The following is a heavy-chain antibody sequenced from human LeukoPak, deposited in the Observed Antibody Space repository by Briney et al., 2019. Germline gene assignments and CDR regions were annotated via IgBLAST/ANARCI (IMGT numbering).Heavy chain of an antibody. CDR1: GGSISSISYY. J-gene: IGHJ4*02. D-gene: IGHD1-26*01. Sequence: PSETLSLTCTVSGGSISSISYYGGWIRQPPGKGLEWIGSIYYSGSTYYNPSLKSRITISVDTTKNHLDLNLITVAASGTDLYYCARHVRSGSYYRDYWGQGTLVTVSS. CDR2: IYYSGST. V-gene: IGHV4-39*01. CDR3: ARHVRSGSYYRDY.